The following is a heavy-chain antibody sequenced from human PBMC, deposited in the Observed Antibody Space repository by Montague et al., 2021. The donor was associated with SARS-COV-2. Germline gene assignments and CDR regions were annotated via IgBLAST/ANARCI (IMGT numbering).Heavy chain of an antibody. CDR1: GFSLSTSGMC. CDR2: IDWDDDK. D-gene: IGHD1-26*01. CDR3: ARIAVDIAGATQGGFDY. V-gene: IGHV2-70*01. Sequence: PALVKPTQTLTLTCTFSGFSLSTSGMCVGWIRQPPGKALEWLALIDWDDDKYYSTSLRTRLTISKDTSKNQVVLTMTNMDPVDTATYYCARIAVDIAGATQGGFDYWGQGTLVTVSS. J-gene: IGHJ4*02.